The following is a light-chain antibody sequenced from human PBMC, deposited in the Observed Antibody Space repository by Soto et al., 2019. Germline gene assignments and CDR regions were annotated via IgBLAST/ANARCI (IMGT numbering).Light chain of an antibody. V-gene: IGKV2-30*01. Sequence: DVVLTQSPLSLPVAIGQPASISCRSSQSLVFSDGNTYLNWFHQRPGQSPRRLIYKISNRDSGVPDRFSGSGSAADFTLKISRVEAEDVGIYFCMQGTHWPLTFGGGTNVDIK. CDR1: QSLVFSDGNTY. J-gene: IGKJ4*01. CDR3: MQGTHWPLT. CDR2: KIS.